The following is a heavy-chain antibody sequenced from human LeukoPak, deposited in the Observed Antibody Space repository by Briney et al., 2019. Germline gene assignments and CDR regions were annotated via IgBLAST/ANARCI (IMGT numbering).Heavy chain of an antibody. Sequence: GESLKISCKGSGYRFSIYWIGWVRQMPGKGLEWMGIIYPDDSDTKYSPSFQGQVTISADKSIRTAYLQWSSLKASDTAMYYCARRGDSYGRFDYWGQGILVTVSS. CDR2: IYPDDSDT. CDR1: GYRFSIYW. CDR3: ARRGDSYGRFDY. V-gene: IGHV5-51*01. D-gene: IGHD5-18*01. J-gene: IGHJ4*02.